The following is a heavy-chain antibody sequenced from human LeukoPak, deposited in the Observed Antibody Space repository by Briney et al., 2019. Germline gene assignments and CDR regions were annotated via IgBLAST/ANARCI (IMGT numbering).Heavy chain of an antibody. CDR2: IYYTGST. J-gene: IGHJ4*02. D-gene: IGHD2-15*01. CDR1: SGTISSSTYY. V-gene: IGHV4-39*07. Sequence: SETLSLTCNVSSGTISSSTYYWGWIRQPPGKRLEWIGSIYYTGSTYYNPSLKSRVTISVDTSKNQFSLKLSSVTAADTAVYYCARVVAATIQSIDYWGQGTLVTVSS. CDR3: ARVVAATIQSIDY.